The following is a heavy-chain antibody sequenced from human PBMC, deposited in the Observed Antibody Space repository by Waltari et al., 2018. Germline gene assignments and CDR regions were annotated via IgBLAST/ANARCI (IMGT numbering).Heavy chain of an antibody. CDR1: GGSISSDNYY. CDR2: IHSSGST. Sequence: QVQLQESGPGLVKPSQTLSPTCAVSGGSISSDNYYWAWIRQPAGKAVEWIGRIHSSGSTDFNPSLKSRVTIPFDTSKNQFSLKLTSVTAADAAVYYCAREGDIGVNRGTYGLDVWGQGTTVTVSS. CDR3: AREGDIGVNRGTYGLDV. D-gene: IGHD2-15*01. V-gene: IGHV4-61*02. J-gene: IGHJ6*02.